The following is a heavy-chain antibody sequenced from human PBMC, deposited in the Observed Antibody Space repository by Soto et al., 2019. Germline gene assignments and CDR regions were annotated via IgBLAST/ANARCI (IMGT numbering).Heavy chain of an antibody. CDR1: GYTFTSYY. CDR3: ARVYCSSTSCYKSYYFDY. V-gene: IGHV1-46*01. J-gene: IGHJ4*02. Sequence: ASGKVSCKASGYTFTSYYMHWVRQAPGQGLEWMGIINPSGGSTSYAQKFQGRVTMTRDTSTSTVYMELSSLRSEDTAVYYCARVYCSSTSCYKSYYFDYWGQGTLVTVSS. CDR2: INPSGGST. D-gene: IGHD2-2*02.